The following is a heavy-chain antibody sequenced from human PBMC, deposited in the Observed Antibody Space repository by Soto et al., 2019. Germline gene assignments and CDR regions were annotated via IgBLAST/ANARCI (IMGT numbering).Heavy chain of an antibody. CDR2: IYYSGST. CDR3: RVWGGDASVYSYYGMDV. V-gene: IGHV4-39*01. D-gene: IGHD4-17*01. J-gene: IGHJ6*02. Sequence: QLQLQESGPGLVKPSETLSLTCTVSGGSISSSSYYWGWIRQPPGKGLEWIGSIYYSGSTYYNPSLKVRVTISVDTSMTQFSLKLSSVTAADPAVYCCRVWGGDASVYSYYGMDVWGQGTTVTVSS. CDR1: GGSISSSSYY.